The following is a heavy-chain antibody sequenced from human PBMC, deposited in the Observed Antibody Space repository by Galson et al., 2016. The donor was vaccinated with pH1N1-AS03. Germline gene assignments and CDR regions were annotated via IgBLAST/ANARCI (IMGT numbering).Heavy chain of an antibody. J-gene: IGHJ4*02. CDR3: ARGPVSYANYWFPPPDY. CDR1: GFTFCSYA. CDR2: ISGNGFST. D-gene: IGHD4/OR15-4a*01. V-gene: IGHV3-64*01. Sequence: SLRLSCAAAGFTFCSYAMYWVRQAPGKGLEYVSVISGNGFSTYYANSVKDRFTVSRDNSKNTLYLQMGSLRVEDMAVYYCARGPVSYANYWFPPPDYWGQGTLVTVSS.